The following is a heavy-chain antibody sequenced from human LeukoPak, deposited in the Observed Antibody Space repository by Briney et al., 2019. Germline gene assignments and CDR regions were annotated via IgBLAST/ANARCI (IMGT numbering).Heavy chain of an antibody. CDR3: ATRSYDILTGYQNFDY. V-gene: IGHV1-24*01. Sequence: ASVKVSCKVSGYTLTELFMHRVRQAPGKGLEWMGGFDPEDGETIYAQKFQGRVTMTEDTSTDTAYMELSSLRSEDTAVYYCATRSYDILTGYQNFDYWGQGTLVTVSS. CDR1: GYTLTELF. J-gene: IGHJ4*02. D-gene: IGHD3-9*01. CDR2: FDPEDGET.